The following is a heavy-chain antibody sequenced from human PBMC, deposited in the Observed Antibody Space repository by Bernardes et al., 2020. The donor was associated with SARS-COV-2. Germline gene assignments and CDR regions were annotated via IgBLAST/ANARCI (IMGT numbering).Heavy chain of an antibody. V-gene: IGHV4-39*01. CDR2: IYYSGSA. Sequence: SETLSVTCTVSGASISSGSYFWGWVRQPPVKGLEWIGSIYYSGSAYYNPSLKSRVTISVDTSKNQFSLKLSSVTPADTAVYYCARLFRSGDHWFDPWGQGTLVTVTS. CDR1: GASISSGSYF. J-gene: IGHJ5*02. D-gene: IGHD2-21*02. CDR3: ARLFRSGDHWFDP.